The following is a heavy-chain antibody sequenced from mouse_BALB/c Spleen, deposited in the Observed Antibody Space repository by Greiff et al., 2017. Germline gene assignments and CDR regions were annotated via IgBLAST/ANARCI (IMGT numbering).Heavy chain of an antibody. V-gene: IGHV5-15*01. Sequence: EVQVVESGGGLVQPGGSRKLSCAASGFTFSDYGMAWVRQAPGKGPEWVAFISNLAYSIYYADTVTGRFTISRENAKNTLYLEMSSLRSEDTALYYCARARGYGNYGAMDYWGQGTSVTVSS. CDR2: ISNLAYSI. CDR1: GFTFSDYG. D-gene: IGHD2-1*01. J-gene: IGHJ4*01. CDR3: ARARGYGNYGAMDY.